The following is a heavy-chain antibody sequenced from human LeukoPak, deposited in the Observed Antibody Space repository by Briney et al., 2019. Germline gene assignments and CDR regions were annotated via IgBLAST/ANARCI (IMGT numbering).Heavy chain of an antibody. CDR1: GFTFDDYG. V-gene: IGHV3-20*04. CDR2: INWNGGKT. J-gene: IGHJ4*02. Sequence: GGSLRLSCAASGFTFDDYGMSWVRQAPGKGLEWVSGINWNGGKTGYADSVKGRFSISRDNAKNSLYLQMNSLRVEDTAVYYCVRDLAVAGTCFDSWGQGTLVTVSS. D-gene: IGHD6-19*01. CDR3: VRDLAVAGTCFDS.